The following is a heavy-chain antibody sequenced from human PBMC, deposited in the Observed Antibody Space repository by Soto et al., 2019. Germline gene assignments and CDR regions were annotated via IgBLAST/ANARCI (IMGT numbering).Heavy chain of an antibody. CDR1: GFTVSSNY. CDR2: IYSGGST. D-gene: IGHD2-2*02. Sequence: EVQLVESGGGLIQPGGSLRLSCAASGFTVSSNYMSWVRQAPGKGLEWVSVIYSGGSTYYADSVKGRFTISRDNSKNTLYLQMNSLRAEDTAVYYCARVPGYCSSTSCYSWGQGTLVTVSS. J-gene: IGHJ4*02. V-gene: IGHV3-53*01. CDR3: ARVPGYCSSTSCYS.